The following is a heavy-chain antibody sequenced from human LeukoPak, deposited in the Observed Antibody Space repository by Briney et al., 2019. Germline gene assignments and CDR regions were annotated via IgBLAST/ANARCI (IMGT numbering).Heavy chain of an antibody. J-gene: IGHJ4*02. CDR3: ARENYDFWSGSYDY. D-gene: IGHD3-3*01. CDR2: IKQDGSEK. V-gene: IGHV3-7*05. CDR1: GFTFSSYW. Sequence: PGGSLRPSCAASGFTFSSYWMSWVRQAPGKGLEWVANIKQDGSEKYYVDSVKGQFTISRDNAKNSLYLQMNSLRAEDTAVYYCARENYDFWSGSYDYWGQGTLVTVSP.